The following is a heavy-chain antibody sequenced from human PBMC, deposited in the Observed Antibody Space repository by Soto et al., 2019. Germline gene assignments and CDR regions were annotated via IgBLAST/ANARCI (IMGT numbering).Heavy chain of an antibody. V-gene: IGHV4-30-2*01. Sequence: QLQLQESGSGLVKPSQTLSLTCAVSGGSISSGGYSWSWIRQPPGKGLEWIGYIYHSGSTYYNPSLKSRVTISVDRSKNQFSLKLSSVTAADTAVYYCARVMGEGPEGPGSYYYYDGMDVWGQGTTVTVSS. CDR1: GGSISSGGYS. CDR3: ARVMGEGPEGPGSYYYYDGMDV. D-gene: IGHD3-10*01. J-gene: IGHJ6*02. CDR2: IYHSGST.